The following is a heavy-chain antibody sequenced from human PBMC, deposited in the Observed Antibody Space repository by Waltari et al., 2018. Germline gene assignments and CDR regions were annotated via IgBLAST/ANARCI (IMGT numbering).Heavy chain of an antibody. V-gene: IGHV4-34*01. D-gene: IGHD3-10*01. CDR3: ARAIGNITMVQNY. J-gene: IGHJ4*02. Sequence: QVQLQQWGAGLLKPSETLSLTCAVYGGSFSGYYWSWIRQPPGKGLAWIGEINHSGSTNDNASLKGRVTISVDTSKNQISLKLSSVTAADTAVYYCARAIGNITMVQNYWGQGTLVTVSS. CDR1: GGSFSGYY. CDR2: INHSGST.